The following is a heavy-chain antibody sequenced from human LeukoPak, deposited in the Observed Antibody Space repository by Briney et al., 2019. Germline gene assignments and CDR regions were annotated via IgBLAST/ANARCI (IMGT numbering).Heavy chain of an antibody. Sequence: GGSLRLSCAASGFTFDDYGMSWVRPAPGKGLEWVSGINWNGGSTGYADSVKGRFTISRDNAKNSLYLQMNSLRAEDTALYHCARAGSSGWYHNDYWGQGTLVTVSS. J-gene: IGHJ4*02. CDR2: INWNGGST. CDR3: ARAGSSGWYHNDY. CDR1: GFTFDDYG. V-gene: IGHV3-20*01. D-gene: IGHD6-19*01.